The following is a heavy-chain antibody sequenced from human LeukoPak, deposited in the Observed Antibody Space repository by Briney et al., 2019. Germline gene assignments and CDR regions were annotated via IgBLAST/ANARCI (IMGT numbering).Heavy chain of an antibody. D-gene: IGHD3-10*01. CDR2: INHSGST. Sequence: PSETLSLTCAVYGGSFSGYYWSWIRQPPGKGLEWIGEINHSGSTNYNPSLKSRVTISVDTSKNQFSLKLSSVTAADTAVYYCAREGSSGIDPKDAFDIWGQGTMVTVSS. CDR3: AREGSSGIDPKDAFDI. V-gene: IGHV4-34*01. CDR1: GGSFSGYY. J-gene: IGHJ3*02.